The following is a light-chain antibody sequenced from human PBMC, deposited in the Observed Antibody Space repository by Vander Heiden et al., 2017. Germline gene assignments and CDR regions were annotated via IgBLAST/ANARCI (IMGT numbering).Light chain of an antibody. J-gene: IGKJ1*01. CDR1: QGISNY. Sequence: DIQMTQSPSSLSASVGDRVTITCRASQGISNYLAWYQQKPGKGPKLLIYAASTLQSGVPSRFSGSGYGTDFTLTISSRQPEDVATYYCQKDNSYPPWTFGQGTKVEIK. V-gene: IGKV1-27*01. CDR2: AAS. CDR3: QKDNSYPPWT.